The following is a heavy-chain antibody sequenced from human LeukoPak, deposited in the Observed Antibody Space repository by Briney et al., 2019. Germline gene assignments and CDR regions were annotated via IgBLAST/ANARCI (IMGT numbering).Heavy chain of an antibody. CDR2: IYYSGST. D-gene: IGHD3-10*01. J-gene: IGHJ4*02. CDR1: GGSISSGGYY. CDR3: AREVGGDGDYFDY. V-gene: IGHV4-31*03. Sequence: SETLSLTCTVSGGSISSGGYYWSWIRQHPWKGLEGIGDIYYSGSTYHNPSLKSRVTISVDTSKNQFSLKLSSVTAADTAVYYCAREVGGDGDYFDYWGQGTLVTVSS.